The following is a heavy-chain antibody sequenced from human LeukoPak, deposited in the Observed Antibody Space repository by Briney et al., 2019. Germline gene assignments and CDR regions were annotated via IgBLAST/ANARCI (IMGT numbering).Heavy chain of an antibody. Sequence: GGSLRLSCAASGFTFSTYSMNWVRQAPGKGLEWVSYISSSSSTIYYADSVKGRFTISRDNAKNSLYLQMNSLRAEDTAVYYCARSTHIVVVPAAMTVAGYWGQGTLVTVSS. CDR2: ISSSSSTI. D-gene: IGHD2-2*01. J-gene: IGHJ4*02. V-gene: IGHV3-48*01. CDR1: GFTFSTYS. CDR3: ARSTHIVVVPAAMTVAGY.